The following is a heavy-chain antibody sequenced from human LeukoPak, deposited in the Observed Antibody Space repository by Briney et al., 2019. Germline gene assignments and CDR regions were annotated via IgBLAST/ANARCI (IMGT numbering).Heavy chain of an antibody. CDR3: AKNDAAGYSSWDYFDY. CDR2: ISGSGGST. CDR1: GFTFSSYS. V-gene: IGHV3-23*01. D-gene: IGHD5-24*01. J-gene: IGHJ4*02. Sequence: GGSLRLSCAASGFTFSSYSMSWVRQAPGKGLEWVSAISGSGGSTYYADSVKGRFTISRDNSKNTLFLQMNSLRAEDTAVYYCAKNDAAGYSSWDYFDYWGQGTLVTVSS.